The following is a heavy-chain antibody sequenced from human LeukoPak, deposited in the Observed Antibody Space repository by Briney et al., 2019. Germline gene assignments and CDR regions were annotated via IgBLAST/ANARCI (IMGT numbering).Heavy chain of an antibody. J-gene: IGHJ6*02. CDR3: ARGGGLDV. V-gene: IGHV3-7*03. Sequence: GGSLRLSCAASGFTFSSYWMNWARQAPGKGLEWVASINHNGNVNYYVDSVKGRFTISRDNAKNSLYLQMSNLRAEDTDVYFCARGGGLDVWGQGATVTVSS. CDR1: GFTFSSYW. D-gene: IGHD3-16*01. CDR2: INHNGNVN.